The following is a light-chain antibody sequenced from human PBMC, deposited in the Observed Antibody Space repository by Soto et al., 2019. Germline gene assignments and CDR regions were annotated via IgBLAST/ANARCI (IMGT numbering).Light chain of an antibody. CDR1: QSLSTW. CDR3: QQYTSFST. Sequence: DIQMTQSPSTLSASVGDRVTITCRAGQSLSTWLAWYQQKPGKAPKLLIYDASSSESGVPSRFSGSGSGTEFTLTISSLQPDDFATYYCQQYTSFSTFGQGTKVEIK. CDR2: DAS. J-gene: IGKJ1*01. V-gene: IGKV1-5*01.